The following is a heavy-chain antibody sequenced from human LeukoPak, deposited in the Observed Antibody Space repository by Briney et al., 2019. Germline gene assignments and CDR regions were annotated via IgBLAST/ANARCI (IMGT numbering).Heavy chain of an antibody. D-gene: IGHD2-21*02. Sequence: PGRSLRLSCAASGFTFSSYGMHWVRQAPGKGLEWVAVIWYDGSNKYYADSVKGRFTISRDNSQNTLYLQMNSLKTEDTAVYYCTRDPGRCGDGTCFEDYFDCWGQGTLVTVSS. CDR2: IWYDGSNK. CDR3: TRDPGRCGDGTCFEDYFDC. J-gene: IGHJ4*02. V-gene: IGHV3-33*08. CDR1: GFTFSSYG.